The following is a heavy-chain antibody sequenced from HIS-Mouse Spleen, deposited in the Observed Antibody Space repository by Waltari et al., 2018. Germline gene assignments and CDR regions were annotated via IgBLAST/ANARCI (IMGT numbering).Heavy chain of an antibody. CDR1: GFTFISYG. D-gene: IGHD6-19*01. V-gene: IGHV3-30*18. CDR2: RSYEGSNK. J-gene: IGHJ4*02. Sequence: QVQLVESGGGVVQPGRSLRLSCAASGFTFISYGMHWVRQAPGQGLEWVEVRSYEGSNKYYADSVKGRFTISRDNSKNTLYLQMNSLRAEDTAVYYCAKASSGWLDYWGQGTLVTVSS. CDR3: AKASSGWLDY.